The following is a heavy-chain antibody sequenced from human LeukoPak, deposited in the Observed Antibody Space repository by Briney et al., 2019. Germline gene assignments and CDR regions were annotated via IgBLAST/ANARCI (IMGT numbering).Heavy chain of an antibody. V-gene: IGHV4-4*02. Sequence: PSETLSLTCAVSGGSISSSNWWSWVRQPPGKGLEWIGEIYHSGSINYNPSLKSRVTISVDKSKNQFSLKLSSVTAADTAVYYCARDHRPLVGYYWGRAFDIWGQGTMVTVSS. CDR3: ARDHRPLVGYYWGRAFDI. CDR2: IYHSGSI. J-gene: IGHJ3*02. D-gene: IGHD3-22*01. CDR1: GGSISSSNW.